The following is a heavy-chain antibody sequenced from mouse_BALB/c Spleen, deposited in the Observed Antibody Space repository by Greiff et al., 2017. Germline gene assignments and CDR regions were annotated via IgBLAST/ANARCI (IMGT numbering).Heavy chain of an antibody. V-gene: IGHV1-87*01. D-gene: IGHD3-1*01. Sequence: VQLQQSGAELARPGASVKLSCKASGYTFTSYWMQWVKQRPGQGLEWIVAIYPGDGDTRYTQKFKGKATLTADKSSSTAYMQLSSLASEDSAVYYCARSLRGDFDYWGQGTTLTVSS. CDR3: ARSLRGDFDY. J-gene: IGHJ2*01. CDR1: GYTFTSYW. CDR2: IYPGDGDT.